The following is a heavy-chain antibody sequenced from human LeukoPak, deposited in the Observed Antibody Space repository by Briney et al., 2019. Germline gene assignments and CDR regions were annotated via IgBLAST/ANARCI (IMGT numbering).Heavy chain of an antibody. J-gene: IGHJ5*02. CDR1: GYTFTSYG. V-gene: IGHV1-8*01. Sequence: ASVKVSCKASGYTFTSYGINWVRQATGQGLEWVGGMNPNSGNTGYAQDFQGRVTMTRDTSISTAYMELSSLTSEDTAVYYCARRKPTSGAQYLFDPWGQGTLVTVSS. CDR3: ARRKPTSGAQYLFDP. D-gene: IGHD3-10*01. CDR2: MNPNSGNT.